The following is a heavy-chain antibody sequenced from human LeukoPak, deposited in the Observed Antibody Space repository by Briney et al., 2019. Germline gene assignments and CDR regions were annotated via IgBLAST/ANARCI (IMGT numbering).Heavy chain of an antibody. CDR2: ISTYNGNT. J-gene: IGHJ4*02. CDR1: GYTFTSYG. V-gene: IGHV1-18*01. D-gene: IGHD4-11*01. CDR3: ASWFSGGNYALGY. Sequence: ASVKVSCKASGYTFTSYGISWLRHAPGQGLEWMGWISTYNGNTNYAQKLQDRVTMTTDTSTTTAYTDLRSLRTDDTAIYYCASWFSGGNYALGYWGQGTRVTVSS.